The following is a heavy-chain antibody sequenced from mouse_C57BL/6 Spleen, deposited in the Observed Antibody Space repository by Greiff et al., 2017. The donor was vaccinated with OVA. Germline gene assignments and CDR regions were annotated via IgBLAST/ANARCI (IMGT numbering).Heavy chain of an antibody. J-gene: IGHJ2*01. CDR1: GYTFTSYW. V-gene: IGHV1-52*01. D-gene: IGHD2-4*01. Sequence: QVQLQQPGAELVRPGSSVKLSCKASGYTFTSYWMHWVKQRPIQGLEWIGNIDPSDSETHYNQKFKDKATLTVDKSSSTAYMQLSSLTSEDSAVYYCARKGYDYDGYYFDYGGQGTTLTVSS. CDR3: ARKGYDYDGYYFDY. CDR2: IDPSDSET.